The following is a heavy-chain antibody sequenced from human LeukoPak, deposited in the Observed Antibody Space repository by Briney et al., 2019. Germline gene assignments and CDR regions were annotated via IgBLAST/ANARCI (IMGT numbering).Heavy chain of an antibody. D-gene: IGHD3-16*02. CDR2: INPNSGGT. CDR1: GGTFSSYA. CDR3: HMITFGGVIATSDY. Sequence: ASVKVSCKASGGTFSSYAISWVRQAPGQGLEWMGWINPNSGGTNSAQTFQGRVTMTRDTSISTAYMELSRLRSDDTAVYYCHMITFGGVIATSDYWGRGTLVTVSS. V-gene: IGHV1-2*02. J-gene: IGHJ4*02.